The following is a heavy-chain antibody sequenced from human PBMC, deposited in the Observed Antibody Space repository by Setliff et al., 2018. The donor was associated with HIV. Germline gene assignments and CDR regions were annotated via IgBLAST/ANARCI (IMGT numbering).Heavy chain of an antibody. V-gene: IGHV4-38-2*01. CDR2: MYYTGTT. J-gene: IGHJ5*02. CDR3: ARGVGMGGNWFDP. D-gene: IGHD1-26*01. CDR1: GYSVSSGYY. Sequence: SETLSLTCAVSGYSVSSGYYWAWIRQAPGKGLQWIGQMYYTGTTDYNPSLSSRVTISQDKFRNQFSLKLTSVTATDTAIYYCARGVGMGGNWFDPWGQGIMVTVSS.